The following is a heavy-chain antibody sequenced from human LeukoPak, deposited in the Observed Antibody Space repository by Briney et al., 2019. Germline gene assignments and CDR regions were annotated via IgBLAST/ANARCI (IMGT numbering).Heavy chain of an antibody. Sequence: ASVEVSCKASGYTFTGYYMHWVRQAPGQGLEWMGWINPNSGGTNYAQKFQGRVTMTRDTSISTAYMELSRLRSDDTAVYYCASGAYDSSGYYPIPIDYWGQGTLVTVSS. D-gene: IGHD3-22*01. CDR3: ASGAYDSSGYYPIPIDY. CDR1: GYTFTGYY. V-gene: IGHV1-2*02. J-gene: IGHJ4*02. CDR2: INPNSGGT.